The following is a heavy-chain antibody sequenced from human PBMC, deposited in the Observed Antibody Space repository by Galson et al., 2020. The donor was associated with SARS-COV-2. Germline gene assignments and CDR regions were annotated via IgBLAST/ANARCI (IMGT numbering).Heavy chain of an antibody. Sequence: GGSLSLSCAASGFTFSSYWMHWVRQAPGKGLVWVSRIYSEGSSTSYAASVKGRFTISGDNAKNTLYLQMNSLRAEDTAVYYCARGDMGNDYFDYWGQGTLVTVSA. CDR1: GFTFSSYW. CDR3: ARGDMGNDYFDY. CDR2: IYSEGSST. J-gene: IGHJ4*02. D-gene: IGHD7-27*01. V-gene: IGHV3-74*01.